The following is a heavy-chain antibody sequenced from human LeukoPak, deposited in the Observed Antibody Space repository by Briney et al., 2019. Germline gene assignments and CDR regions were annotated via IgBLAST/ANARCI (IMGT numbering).Heavy chain of an antibody. CDR3: ARVEYYDFWSDYYTPYYFDY. CDR2: INPNSGGT. D-gene: IGHD3-3*01. V-gene: IGHV1-2*02. J-gene: IGHJ4*02. Sequence: ASVKVSCKASGYTFTGYYMHWVRQAPGQGLEWMGWINPNSGGTNYAQKFQGRVTMTRDTSISTAYMELSRLRSDDTAVYYCARVEYYDFWSDYYTPYYFDYWGQGTLVTVSS. CDR1: GYTFTGYY.